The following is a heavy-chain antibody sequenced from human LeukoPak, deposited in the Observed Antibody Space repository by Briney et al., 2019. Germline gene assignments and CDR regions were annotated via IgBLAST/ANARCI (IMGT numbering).Heavy chain of an antibody. CDR2: INPNSGGT. J-gene: IGHJ4*02. D-gene: IGHD1-26*01. V-gene: IGHV1-2*02. CDR1: GYTFTGYY. Sequence: GASVKVSCKASGYTFTGYYMHWVRQAPGQGLEWMGWINPNSGGTNYAQKFQGRVTMTRDTSISTAYKELSRLRSDDTAVYYCARAHDLVGAGIDYWGQGTLVTVSS. CDR3: ARAHDLVGAGIDY.